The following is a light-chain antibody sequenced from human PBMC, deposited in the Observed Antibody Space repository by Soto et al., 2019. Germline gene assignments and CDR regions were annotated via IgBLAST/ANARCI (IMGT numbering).Light chain of an antibody. Sequence: QSALTQPASVSGSPGQSITISCTGTSSDVGGYNHVAWYQQYPGKAPKLIIFEVGDRPSGISNRFSGSKSANTASLSISGLQAEDEADYYCSSYKRGATLVFGGGTKLTVL. CDR3: SSYKRGATLV. V-gene: IGLV2-14*01. CDR2: EVG. CDR1: SSDVGGYNH. J-gene: IGLJ2*01.